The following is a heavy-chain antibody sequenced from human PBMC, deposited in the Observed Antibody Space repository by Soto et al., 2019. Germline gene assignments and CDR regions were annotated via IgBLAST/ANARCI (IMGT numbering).Heavy chain of an antibody. V-gene: IGHV3-30-3*01. CDR3: TIEERGYHLHY. D-gene: IGHD2-2*01. CDR2: ISYDGSNK. Sequence: QVQLVESGGGVVQPGRSLRLSCAASGFTFSSYAMHWVRQAPGKGLEWVAVISYDGSNKYYADSVKSRFTISRDNSKNTLYLRMNSLRAWHMFLYYCTIEERGYHLHYWGQGTLVTVSS. CDR1: GFTFSSYA. J-gene: IGHJ4*02.